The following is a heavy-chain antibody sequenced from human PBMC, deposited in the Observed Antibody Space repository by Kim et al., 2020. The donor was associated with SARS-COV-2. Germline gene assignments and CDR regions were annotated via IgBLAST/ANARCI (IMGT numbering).Heavy chain of an antibody. D-gene: IGHD3-22*01. J-gene: IGHJ4*02. CDR2: IKQDGSEK. CDR1: GFTFSSYW. CDR3: ARDSGYDSSGNDY. Sequence: GGSLRLSCAASGFTFSSYWMSWVRQAPGKGLEWVANIKQDGSEKYYVDSVKGRFTISRDNAKNSLYLQMNSLRAEDTAVYYCARDSGYDSSGNDYWGQGSLVTVSS. V-gene: IGHV3-7*01.